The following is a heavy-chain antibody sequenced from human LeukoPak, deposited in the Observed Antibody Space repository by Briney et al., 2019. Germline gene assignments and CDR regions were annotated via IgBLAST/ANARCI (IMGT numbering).Heavy chain of an antibody. D-gene: IGHD3-22*01. CDR3: ARAGGYYDSSGYDYFDS. CDR1: GGSLSSYW. CDR2: IYYTERT. Sequence: PSETLSLTCTVSGGSLSSYWWTWIRQPPGKGLEWIGYIYYTERTSYNPSLKGRLSISLDTSKNQFSLKLSSVTAADTAVYYCARAGGYYDSSGYDYFDSWGQGTLVTVSS. V-gene: IGHV4-59*01. J-gene: IGHJ4*02.